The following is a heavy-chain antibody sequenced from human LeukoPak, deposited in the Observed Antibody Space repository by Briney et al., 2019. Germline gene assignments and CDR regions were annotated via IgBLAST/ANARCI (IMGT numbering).Heavy chain of an antibody. CDR2: IYPGDSDT. Sequence: GESLKISCKGSGYSFTSYWIGWVRQMPGKGLEWMGIIYPGDSDTRYSPSFQGQVTISADKSISTAYLQWSSLKASDTAMYYCARHRQMVRGVNYYYYMDVWGKGTTVTISS. J-gene: IGHJ6*03. D-gene: IGHD3-10*01. V-gene: IGHV5-51*01. CDR3: ARHRQMVRGVNYYYYMDV. CDR1: GYSFTSYW.